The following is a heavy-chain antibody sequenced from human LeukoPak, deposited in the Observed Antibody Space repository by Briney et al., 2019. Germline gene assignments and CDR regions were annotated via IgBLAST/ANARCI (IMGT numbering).Heavy chain of an antibody. CDR3: ARNGVLATITQYYYYGMDV. D-gene: IGHD5-12*01. CDR1: GYTFTSYG. J-gene: IGHJ6*02. V-gene: IGHV1-18*01. CDR2: ISAYNGNT. Sequence: ASVKVSCKASGYTFTSYGISWVRQAPGQGLEWMGWISAYNGNTNYAQKLQGRVTMTTDTSTSTAYMELRSLRSDDTAVYYCARNGVLATITQYYYYGMDVWGQGTTVTVSS.